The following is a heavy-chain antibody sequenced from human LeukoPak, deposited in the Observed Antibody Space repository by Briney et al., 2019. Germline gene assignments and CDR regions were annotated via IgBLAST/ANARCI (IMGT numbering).Heavy chain of an antibody. V-gene: IGHV3-7*01. Sequence: GGSLRLSCAVSGFTFSSHWMSWVRQAPGKGLEWVANIKQDGSETYFVDSVKGRFTISRDNAKDSLFLQMNSLRAEDTAVYYCARDGEMPTIYFDYWGQGTLVTVSS. CDR3: ARDGEMPTIYFDY. D-gene: IGHD5-24*01. CDR2: IKQDGSET. J-gene: IGHJ4*02. CDR1: GFTFSSHW.